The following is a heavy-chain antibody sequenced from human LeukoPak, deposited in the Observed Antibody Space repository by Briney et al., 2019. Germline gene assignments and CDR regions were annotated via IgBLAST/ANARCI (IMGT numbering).Heavy chain of an antibody. CDR1: GYTFTSYA. V-gene: IGHV1-3*01. CDR2: INAGNGNT. CDR3: AREGIAVAGGIDY. D-gene: IGHD6-19*01. J-gene: IGHJ4*02. Sequence: ASVKVSCKASGYTFTSYAMHWVRQAPGQRLEWMGWINAGNGNTKYSQKFQGRVTITRDTSASTAYMELSSLRSEDTAVYYCAREGIAVAGGIDYWGQGTLVTVSS.